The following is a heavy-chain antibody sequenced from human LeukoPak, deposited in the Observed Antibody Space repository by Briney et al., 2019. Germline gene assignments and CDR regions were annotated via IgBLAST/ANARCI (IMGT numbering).Heavy chain of an antibody. CDR1: GYTFTSYG. J-gene: IGHJ4*02. D-gene: IGHD3/OR15-3a*01. V-gene: IGHV1-2*02. CDR2: INPNSGGT. CDR3: AKDADFWTSYYFDY. Sequence: GASVKVSCKASGYTFTSYGISWVRQAPGQGLEWMGWINPNSGGTNYAQKFQGRVTMTRDTSISTAYMELSRLRSDDTAVYYCAKDADFWTSYYFDYWGQGTLVTVSS.